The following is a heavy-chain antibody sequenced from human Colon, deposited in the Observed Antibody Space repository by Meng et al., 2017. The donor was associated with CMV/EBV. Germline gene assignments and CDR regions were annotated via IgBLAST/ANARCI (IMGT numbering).Heavy chain of an antibody. CDR3: ARVGYFATSGPHDAFDI. D-gene: IGHD3-22*01. J-gene: IGHJ3*02. CDR2: IYHGGST. CDR1: GGSISSGGHF. Sequence: SETLSLTCSVSGGSISSGGHFWAWIRQPPGKGLEWIGTIYHGGSTYYNLSHKSRVTMSRDTSKNIFSLKLNSVTAADTAVYYCARVGYFATSGPHDAFDIWGQGTLVTV. V-gene: IGHV4-39*07.